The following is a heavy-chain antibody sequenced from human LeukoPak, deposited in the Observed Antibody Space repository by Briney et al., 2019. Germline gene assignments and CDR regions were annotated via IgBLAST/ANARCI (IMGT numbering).Heavy chain of an antibody. CDR3: ASSREGYYYDSSGYYQPFDY. CDR2: IIPIFGTA. CDR1: GGTFSSYA. Sequence: SVKVSCKASGGTFSSYAISWVRQAPGQGLEWMGGIIPIFGTANYAQKFQGRVTITADESTSTAYMELSSLRSEDTAVYYCASSREGYYYDSSGYYQPFDYWGQGTLVTVSS. J-gene: IGHJ4*02. D-gene: IGHD3-22*01. V-gene: IGHV1-69*13.